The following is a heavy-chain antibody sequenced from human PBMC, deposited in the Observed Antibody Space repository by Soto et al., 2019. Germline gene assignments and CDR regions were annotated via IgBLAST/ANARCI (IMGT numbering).Heavy chain of an antibody. Sequence: PGGSLRLSCAASGFTFSSYAMSWVRQAPGKGLEWVSGISGRGGSTYYADSVMGRFTISRDNSKNTLYLQMNSLRAEDTALYYCAKDPKWAEAAHAFDIWGQGTMVTVSS. CDR3: AKDPKWAEAAHAFDI. D-gene: IGHD6-19*01. J-gene: IGHJ3*02. CDR1: GFTFSSYA. CDR2: ISGRGGST. V-gene: IGHV3-23*01.